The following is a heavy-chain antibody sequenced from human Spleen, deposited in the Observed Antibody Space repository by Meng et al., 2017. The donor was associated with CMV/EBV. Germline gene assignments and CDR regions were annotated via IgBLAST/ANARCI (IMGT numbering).Heavy chain of an antibody. Sequence: GGSLRLSCAASGFTLSSYGMHWVRQAPGKGLEWVAIIWYDGDNNYYADSVKGRFTISRDNSKNTLYLQMNSLRAEDTAVYFCARAYNVPGWFDPWGQGTQVTVSS. CDR3: ARAYNVPGWFDP. CDR1: GFTLSSYG. J-gene: IGHJ5*02. CDR2: IWYDGDNN. D-gene: IGHD1-14*01. V-gene: IGHV3-33*01.